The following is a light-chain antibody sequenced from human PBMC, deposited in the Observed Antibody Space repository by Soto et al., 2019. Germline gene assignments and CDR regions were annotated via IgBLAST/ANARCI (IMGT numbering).Light chain of an antibody. CDR1: QSVTSSC. CDR3: QQCGGSPLFS. V-gene: IGKV3-20*01. Sequence: EIVLTQSPATLSLSPGERATLSCTASQSVTSSCLAWYQRKPGQAPRLLIHTTSTRATDIPDRFSGSGSGTDFTLTISRLQPEEFAVYYCQQCGGSPLFSFGPGTRVAI. J-gene: IGKJ3*01. CDR2: TTS.